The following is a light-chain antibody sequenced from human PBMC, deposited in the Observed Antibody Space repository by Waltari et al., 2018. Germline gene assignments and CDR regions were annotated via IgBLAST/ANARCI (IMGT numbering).Light chain of an antibody. Sequence: YDLTQPPSVSVSPGQTARITCSVAVLSNQYGYWYQQRPGQAPVVVIYKDTERPSGIPERFSGSSSGTTVTLIISGAQAEDEADYYCQSADGSDVWVFGGGTKLTVL. J-gene: IGLJ3*02. V-gene: IGLV3-25*03. CDR2: KDT. CDR3: QSADGSDVWV. CDR1: VLSNQY.